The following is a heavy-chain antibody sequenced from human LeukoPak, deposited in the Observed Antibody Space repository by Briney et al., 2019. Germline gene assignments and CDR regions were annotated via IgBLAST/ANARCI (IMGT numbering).Heavy chain of an antibody. CDR3: ARGIYYYDSSGYTFDY. J-gene: IGHJ4*02. Sequence: GASVRVSCKASRGTFSSYAISWVRQAPGQGLEWMGGIIPIFGTANYAQKFQGRVTITADESTSTAYMEMSSLRSEDTAVYYCARGIYYYDSSGYTFDYWGQGTLVTVSS. V-gene: IGHV1-69*13. D-gene: IGHD3-22*01. CDR2: IIPIFGTA. CDR1: RGTFSSYA.